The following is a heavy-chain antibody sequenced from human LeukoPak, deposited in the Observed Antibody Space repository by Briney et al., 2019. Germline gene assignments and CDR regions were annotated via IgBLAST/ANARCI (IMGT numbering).Heavy chain of an antibody. CDR3: ARMELPYYFDY. D-gene: IGHD1-26*01. CDR1: GYTFTSYG. CDR2: ISACNGNT. J-gene: IGHJ4*02. V-gene: IGHV1-18*01. Sequence: GASVKVSCKAPGYTFTSYGISWVRQAPGQGLEWMGWISACNGNTNYAQKLQGRVTMTTDTSTSTAYMELRSLRSDDTAVYYCARMELPYYFDYWGQGTLVTVSS.